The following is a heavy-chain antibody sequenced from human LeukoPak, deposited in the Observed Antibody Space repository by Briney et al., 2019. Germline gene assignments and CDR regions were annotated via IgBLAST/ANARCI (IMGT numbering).Heavy chain of an antibody. CDR2: ISYDGSNK. Sequence: GGSLRLSCAASGFTFSSYAMSWVRQAPGKGLEWVAVISYDGSNKYYADSVKGRFTISRDNSKNTLYLQMNSLRAEDTAVYYCARDMIQSAAAQNMDVWGKGTTVTVSS. J-gene: IGHJ6*03. V-gene: IGHV3-30*03. D-gene: IGHD6-13*01. CDR1: GFTFSSYA. CDR3: ARDMIQSAAAQNMDV.